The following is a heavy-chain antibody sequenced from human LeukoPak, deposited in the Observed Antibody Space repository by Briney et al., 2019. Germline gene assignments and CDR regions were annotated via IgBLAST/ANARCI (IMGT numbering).Heavy chain of an antibody. CDR2: INRSGNT. J-gene: IGHJ4*02. CDR3: ASFYDILTGYYKDY. Sequence: SETLSLTCAVYGGSFSGYYWSWIRQPPGKGLEWIGEINRSGNTNYNPSLKSRVTISVDTSKKQFSLKLSSVTAADTAVYYCASFYDILTGYYKDYWGQGTLVTVSS. CDR1: GGSFSGYY. D-gene: IGHD3-9*01. V-gene: IGHV4-34*01.